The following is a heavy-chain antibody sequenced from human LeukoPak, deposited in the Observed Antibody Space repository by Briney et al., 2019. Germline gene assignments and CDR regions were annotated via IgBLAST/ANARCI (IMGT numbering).Heavy chain of an antibody. CDR2: INDGVGRA. J-gene: IGHJ4*02. V-gene: IGHV3-23*01. CDR3: AKEGGCSSTSCYTGRPFDY. D-gene: IGHD2-2*02. CDR1: GFTFSNYA. Sequence: GGSLRLSCSASGFTFSNYAMSWVRQAPGKGLEWVSAINDGVGRAFYADAVRGRFTISRDNSQNTLYLQMNSLRAEDTAVYYCAKEGGCSSTSCYTGRPFDYWGQGTLVTVSS.